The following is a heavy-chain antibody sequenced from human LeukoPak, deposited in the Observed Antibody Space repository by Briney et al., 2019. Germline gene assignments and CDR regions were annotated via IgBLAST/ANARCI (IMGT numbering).Heavy chain of an antibody. CDR3: GRRAAGYSGGWYWSYYYGMDV. CDR1: GFTFSNYA. J-gene: IGHJ6*02. D-gene: IGHD6-19*01. CDR2: ISDIGVST. Sequence: PGGSLRLSCAASGFTFSNYAMSWVRQTPGKGLGWVSVISDIGVSTYYADSVRGRFTVSRDNSKNTLYLQMNSLRREDTAVYYCGRRAAGYSGGWYWSYYYGMDVWGQGTTVTVSS. V-gene: IGHV3-23*01.